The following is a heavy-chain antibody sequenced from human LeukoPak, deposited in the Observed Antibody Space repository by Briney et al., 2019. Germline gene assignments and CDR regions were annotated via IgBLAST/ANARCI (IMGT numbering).Heavy chain of an antibody. CDR3: ARDRLPVGTRGWYGVVNY. CDR2: ISSSSSYI. CDR1: GFTFSSYS. J-gene: IGHJ4*02. V-gene: IGHV3-21*01. D-gene: IGHD6-19*01. Sequence: GGSLRLSCAASGFTFSSYSMNWVRQAPGKGLEWVSSISSSSSYIYYADSVKGRFTISRDNAKNSLYLKMNTLRAEDTAVYYCARDRLPVGTRGWYGVVNYGGQGTLITAS.